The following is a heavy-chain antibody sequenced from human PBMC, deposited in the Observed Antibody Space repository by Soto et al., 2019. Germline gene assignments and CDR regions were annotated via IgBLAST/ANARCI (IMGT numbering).Heavy chain of an antibody. CDR3: VSGACSGHDCYYDY. Sequence: QVQLVESGGGLVKPGGSLRLSCAASGFTFSDDYMTWIRQAPGKGLEWVSYISGSGSAIYYADSVKGRFTISRDNAKKSLYLQMNSLRAEDTVVYYCVSGACSGHDCYYDYWCQGTLVTVSS. CDR1: GFTFSDDY. J-gene: IGHJ4*02. V-gene: IGHV3-11*01. D-gene: IGHD5-12*01. CDR2: ISGSGSAI.